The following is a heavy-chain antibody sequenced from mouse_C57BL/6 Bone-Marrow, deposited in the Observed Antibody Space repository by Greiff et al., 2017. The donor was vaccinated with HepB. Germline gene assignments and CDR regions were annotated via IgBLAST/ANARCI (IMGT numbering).Heavy chain of an antibody. V-gene: IGHV1-69*01. Sequence: VQLQQSGAELVMPGASVKLSCKASGYTFTSYWMHWVKQRPGQGLEWIGEIDPSDSYTNYNRKFKGKSTLTVDKSSSTAYMQLSSLTSEDSAVYYCARLRKLDFDYWGQGTTLTVSS. CDR2: IDPSDSYT. J-gene: IGHJ2*01. D-gene: IGHD1-3*01. CDR3: ARLRKLDFDY. CDR1: GYTFTSYW.